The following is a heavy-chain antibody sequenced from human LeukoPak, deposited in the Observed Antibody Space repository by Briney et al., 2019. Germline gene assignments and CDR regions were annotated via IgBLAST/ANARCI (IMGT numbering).Heavy chain of an antibody. D-gene: IGHD3-10*01. V-gene: IGHV3-30*18. Sequence: PGGSLRLSCAASGFTFSSYGMHWVRQAPGKGLEWVAVISYDGSNKYYADSVKGRFTISRDNSKNTLYLQMNSLRAEDTAVYYCAKKTGSSDYWGQGTLVTVSS. CDR3: AKKTGSSDY. J-gene: IGHJ4*02. CDR1: GFTFSSYG. CDR2: ISYDGSNK.